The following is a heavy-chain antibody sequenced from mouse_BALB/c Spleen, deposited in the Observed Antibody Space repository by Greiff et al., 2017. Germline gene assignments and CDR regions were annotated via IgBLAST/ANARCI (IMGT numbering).Heavy chain of an antibody. CDR1: GFSLTSYG. D-gene: IGHD2-4*01. CDR2: IWSGGST. Sequence: VKLVESGPGLVQPSQSLSITCTVSGFSLTSYGVHWVRQSPGKGLEWLGVIWSGGSTDYNAAFISRLSISKDNSKSQVFFKMNSLQANDTAIYYCASPYYDYGGFAYWGQGTLVTVSA. V-gene: IGHV2-2*02. J-gene: IGHJ3*01. CDR3: ASPYYDYGGFAY.